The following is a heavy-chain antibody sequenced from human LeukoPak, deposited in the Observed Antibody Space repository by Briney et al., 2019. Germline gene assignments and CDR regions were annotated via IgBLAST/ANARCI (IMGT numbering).Heavy chain of an antibody. CDR1: GASFAGYS. CDR2: VNRVGYT. V-gene: IGHV4-34*01. D-gene: IGHD6-25*01. Sequence: SETLSLTCAVHGASFAGYSWSWIRQSPGKGLEWVGEVNRVGYTIYNPSLKSRVNISIDTSTTQFSLRLSSVTVADTAVYFCARERVVSDYNWFDPWGQGTLVTVSS. CDR3: ARERVVSDYNWFDP. J-gene: IGHJ5*02.